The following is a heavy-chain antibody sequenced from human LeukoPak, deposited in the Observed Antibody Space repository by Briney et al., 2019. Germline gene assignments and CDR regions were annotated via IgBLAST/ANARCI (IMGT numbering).Heavy chain of an antibody. CDR1: DFTFVTYW. CDR3: VRGTSRENGYGGDDPY. J-gene: IGHJ4*02. Sequence: PGGSLRLSCAGSDFTFVTYWMHWVRQAPGKGLVRVSRISTDGIYKTYADSVKGRFTISRDNARNTLFLQMDSLRAEDTAVYYCVRGTSRENGYGGDDPYWGQGTLVIVSP. CDR2: ISTDGIYK. V-gene: IGHV3-74*03. D-gene: IGHD2-21*02.